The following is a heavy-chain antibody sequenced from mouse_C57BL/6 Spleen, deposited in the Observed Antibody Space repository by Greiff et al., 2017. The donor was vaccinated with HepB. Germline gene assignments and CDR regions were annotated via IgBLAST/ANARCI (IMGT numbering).Heavy chain of an antibody. Sequence: VQLQQSGAELARPGASVKLSCKASGYTFTSYGISWVKQRTGQGLEWIGEIYPRSGNTYYNEKFKGKATLTADKSSSTAYMELRSLTSEDSAVYFCASSDGYYSPYAMDYWGQGTSVTVSS. CDR1: GYTFTSYG. CDR2: IYPRSGNT. J-gene: IGHJ4*01. V-gene: IGHV1-81*01. CDR3: ASSDGYYSPYAMDY. D-gene: IGHD2-3*01.